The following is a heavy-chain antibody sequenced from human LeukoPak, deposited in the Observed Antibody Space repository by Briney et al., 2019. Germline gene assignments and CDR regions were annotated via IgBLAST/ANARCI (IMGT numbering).Heavy chain of an antibody. D-gene: IGHD3-3*01. J-gene: IGHJ3*02. Sequence: PSETLSLTCTVSVGSISSYYWSWIRQPSGKGLEWIGRIYTSGSTNYNPSLKSRVTMSVDTSKNQFSLNLSSVTVADTAVYYCARDESNTIFGVGSLGAFDIWGQGTMVTVSS. V-gene: IGHV4-4*07. CDR2: IYTSGST. CDR3: ARDESNTIFGVGSLGAFDI. CDR1: VGSISSYY.